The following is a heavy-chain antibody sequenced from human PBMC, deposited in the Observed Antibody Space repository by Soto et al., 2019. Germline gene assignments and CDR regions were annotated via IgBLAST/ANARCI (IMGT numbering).Heavy chain of an antibody. CDR3: ARVARYNWKPMPNDL. Sequence: PSETLSLTCAVYGGSFSAYYWSWIRQPPGKGLEWIGEINHRGRTNYNPSLKSRVTISVDKTKNQFYLKLSSVNAADTTVYDGARVARYNWKPMPNDLWGQGTLVTVSS. CDR2: INHRGRT. V-gene: IGHV4-34*01. D-gene: IGHD1-20*01. CDR1: GGSFSAYY. J-gene: IGHJ4*02.